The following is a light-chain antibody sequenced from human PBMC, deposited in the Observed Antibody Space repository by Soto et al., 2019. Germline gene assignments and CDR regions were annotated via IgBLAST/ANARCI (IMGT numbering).Light chain of an antibody. CDR1: SSDVGGYNY. CDR2: DVT. V-gene: IGLV2-11*01. Sequence: QSVLTQPRSVSGSPGQSVTISCTGTSSDVGGYNYVSWYQQHPGKAPKVMIYDVTKRPSGVPGRFSGSKSGNTASLTTSGLQSEDEADYYCCSFAGNYIYVFGTGTKLTVL. CDR3: CSFAGNYIYV. J-gene: IGLJ1*01.